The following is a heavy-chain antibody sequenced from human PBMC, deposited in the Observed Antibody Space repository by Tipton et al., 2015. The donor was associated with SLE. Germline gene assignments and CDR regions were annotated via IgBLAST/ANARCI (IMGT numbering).Heavy chain of an antibody. D-gene: IGHD2-2*01. V-gene: IGHV4-61*08. J-gene: IGHJ4*02. CDR1: GYSISGGYY. CDR2: IYYSGST. CDR3: ARVSIVVVPAAPFDY. Sequence: TLSLTCTVSGYSISGGYYWGWIRQPPGKGLEWIGYIYYSGSTNYNPSLKSRVTISVDTSKNQFSLKLSSVTAADTAVYYCARVSIVVVPAAPFDYWGQGTLVTVSS.